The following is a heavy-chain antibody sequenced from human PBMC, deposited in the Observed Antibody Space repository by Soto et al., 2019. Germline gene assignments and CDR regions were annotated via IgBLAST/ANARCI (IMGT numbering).Heavy chain of an antibody. CDR2: IYYSGST. V-gene: IGHV4-31*03. D-gene: IGHD3-3*01. Sequence: SETLSLTCTVSGGSISSSGYYWSWNRQHPGKGLEWIGYIYYSGSTYYNPSLKSRVTISVDTSKNQFSLKLSSVTAADTAVYYCARGNYDFWSGYYKDDAFDIWGQGTMVTVSS. CDR3: ARGNYDFWSGYYKDDAFDI. CDR1: GGSISSSGYY. J-gene: IGHJ3*02.